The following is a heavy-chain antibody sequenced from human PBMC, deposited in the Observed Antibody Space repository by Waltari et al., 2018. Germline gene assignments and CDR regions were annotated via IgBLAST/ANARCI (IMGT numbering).Heavy chain of an antibody. CDR2: TSAYHGNT. CDR3: ARDEGYYYDNSGYYSFDY. Sequence: QVQLVQSGAEVKKPGASVKVSCKASGYTFTSYGISWVRQAPGQGLEWMGWTSAYHGNTNYAQKLQGRVSMTTDTSTSTAYMELRSLRSDDTAVYYCARDEGYYYDNSGYYSFDYWGQGTLVTVSS. D-gene: IGHD3-22*01. V-gene: IGHV1-18*01. J-gene: IGHJ4*02. CDR1: GYTFTSYG.